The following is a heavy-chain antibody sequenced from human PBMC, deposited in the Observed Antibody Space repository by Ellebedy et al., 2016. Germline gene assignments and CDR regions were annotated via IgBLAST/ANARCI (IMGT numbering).Heavy chain of an antibody. J-gene: IGHJ5*02. CDR3: ARVLIAAAGTWAVDP. CDR2: INHSGST. Sequence: SETLSLXCAVYGGSFSGYYWSWIRQPPGKGLEWIGEINHSGSTNYNPSLKSRVTISVDTSKNQFSLKLSSVTAADTAVYYCARVLIAAAGTWAVDPWGQGTLVTVSS. V-gene: IGHV4-34*01. D-gene: IGHD6-13*01. CDR1: GGSFSGYY.